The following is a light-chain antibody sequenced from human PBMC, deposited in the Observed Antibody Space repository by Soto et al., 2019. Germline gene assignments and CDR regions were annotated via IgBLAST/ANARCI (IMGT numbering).Light chain of an antibody. CDR1: TGGVTSGHW. CDR3: LLYDSGTQV. V-gene: IGLV7-46*01. CDR2: ETS. Sequence: QAVVTQETSLTVSPGGTVTLTCGSSTGGVTSGHWPYWFQQKPGQAPRTLIYETSKKHSWTPPRFSGSLLGGKASLTLSGSQQEDEADDYCLLYDSGTQVFGGGTKLTVL. J-gene: IGLJ3*02.